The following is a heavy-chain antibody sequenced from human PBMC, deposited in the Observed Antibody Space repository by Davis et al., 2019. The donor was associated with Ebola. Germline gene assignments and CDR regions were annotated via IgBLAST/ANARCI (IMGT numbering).Heavy chain of an antibody. CDR2: TWYDGSNK. Sequence: GGSLRLSCVASGFTFSNYAMHWVRQAPGKGLQWVAVTWYDGSNKYYADSVKGRFTISRDNSKNTLYLQMNSLRAEDTAVYYCAKADSGYDPDYWGRGILVTVSS. CDR1: GFTFSNYA. V-gene: IGHV3-30*02. CDR3: AKADSGYDPDY. J-gene: IGHJ4*02. D-gene: IGHD5-12*01.